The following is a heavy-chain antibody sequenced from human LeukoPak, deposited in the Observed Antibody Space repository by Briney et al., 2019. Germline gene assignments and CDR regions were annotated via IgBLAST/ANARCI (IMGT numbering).Heavy chain of an antibody. J-gene: IGHJ4*02. CDR1: GCTFTGFY. V-gene: IGHV1-2*02. CDR3: ARWDGYSSSPDY. CDR2: INPHSADT. Sequence: ASVKVSCKASGCTFTGFYMHWVRQAPGQGLEWMGWINPHSADTGYAQKFLGRVTMTRDMSISTIYMELTRLRSDDTALYYCARWDGYSSSPDYWGQGTLVTVSS. D-gene: IGHD6-13*01.